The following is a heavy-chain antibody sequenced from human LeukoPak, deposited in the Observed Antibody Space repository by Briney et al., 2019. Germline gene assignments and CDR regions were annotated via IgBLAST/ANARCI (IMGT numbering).Heavy chain of an antibody. CDR2: ISGSGGST. CDR1: GFTFSSYA. Sequence: QPGGSLRLSCAASGFTFSSYAMSWVRQAPGKGLEWVSAISGSGGSTYYADSVKGRFTISRDNSKNTLYLQMNSLRAEDTAVYYCAKDIGAYYYGSGWSDPWGQGTLVTVSS. J-gene: IGHJ5*02. CDR3: AKDIGAYYYGSGWSDP. D-gene: IGHD3-10*01. V-gene: IGHV3-23*01.